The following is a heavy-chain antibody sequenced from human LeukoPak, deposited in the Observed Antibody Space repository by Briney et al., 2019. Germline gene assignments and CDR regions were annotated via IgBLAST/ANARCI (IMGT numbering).Heavy chain of an antibody. D-gene: IGHD6-13*01. Sequence: GGSLRLSCAASGFTVSNNYMNWVCQAPGKGLEWVSVIYAGVSTYYADSVKGRFTISRDNSKNTLYLHMNSLRAEDTAVYYCARGQLDAYYYYYGLDVWGQGTTVTVSS. J-gene: IGHJ6*02. CDR3: ARGQLDAYYYYYGLDV. CDR2: IYAGVST. CDR1: GFTVSNNY. V-gene: IGHV3-66*01.